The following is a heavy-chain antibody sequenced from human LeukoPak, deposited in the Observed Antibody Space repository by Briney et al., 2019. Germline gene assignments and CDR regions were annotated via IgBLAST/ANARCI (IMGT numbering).Heavy chain of an antibody. CDR1: GGTFTSYT. CDR2: IIPILGIA. J-gene: IGHJ4*02. D-gene: IGHD2-2*01. Sequence: GASVKVSCKASGGTFTSYTISWVRQAPGQGLEWMGRIIPILGIANYAQKFQGRVTITADKSTSTAYMELSSLRSEDTAVYYCARDLAPCSSTSCYPYFDYWGQGTLVTVSS. V-gene: IGHV1-69*04. CDR3: ARDLAPCSSTSCYPYFDY.